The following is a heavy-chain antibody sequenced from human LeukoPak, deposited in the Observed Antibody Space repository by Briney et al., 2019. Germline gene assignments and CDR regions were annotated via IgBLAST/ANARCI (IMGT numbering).Heavy chain of an antibody. D-gene: IGHD2-2*01. CDR2: ISSSSSYI. V-gene: IGHV3-21*01. CDR1: GFTFSSYS. CDR3: ARDMLLECSSSSCDAFDI. Sequence: AGGSLRLSCAASGFTFSSYSMNWVRQAPGKGLEWVSSISSSSSYIYYADSVKGRFTISRDNAKNSLYLQMNSLRAEDTAVYYCARDMLLECSSSSCDAFDIWGQGTMVTVSS. J-gene: IGHJ3*02.